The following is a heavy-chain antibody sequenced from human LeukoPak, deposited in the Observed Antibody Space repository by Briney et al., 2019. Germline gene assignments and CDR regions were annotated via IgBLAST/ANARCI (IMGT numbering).Heavy chain of an antibody. V-gene: IGHV1-8*01. CDR1: GYTFTSYD. CDR3: ARATVVLWFGELLYWFDP. Sequence: REAAVKVSCKASGYTFTSYDINWVRQATGQGLEWMGWMNPNSGNTGYAQKFQGRVTMTRNTSISTAYMELSSLRSEDTAVYYCARATVVLWFGELLYWFDPWGQGTLVTVSS. J-gene: IGHJ5*02. D-gene: IGHD3-10*01. CDR2: MNPNSGNT.